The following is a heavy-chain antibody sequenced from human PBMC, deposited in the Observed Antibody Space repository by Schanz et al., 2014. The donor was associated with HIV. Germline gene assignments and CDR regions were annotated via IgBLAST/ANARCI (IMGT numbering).Heavy chain of an antibody. CDR1: GFTFSSHG. D-gene: IGHD3-22*01. J-gene: IGHJ4*02. V-gene: IGHV3-30*18. CDR3: AKGFSGYYSEDYFDY. Sequence: QVQLVESGGGVVQPGRSLRLSCAASGFTFSSHGMHWVRQAPGKGLEWVAVISYDGSNKYYADSVKGRFTISRDNSKNTLYLQMNSLRADDTAVYYCAKGFSGYYSEDYFDYWGQGTLVTVSS. CDR2: ISYDGSNK.